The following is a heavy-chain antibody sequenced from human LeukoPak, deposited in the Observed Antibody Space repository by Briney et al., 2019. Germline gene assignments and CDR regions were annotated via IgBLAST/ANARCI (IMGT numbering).Heavy chain of an antibody. J-gene: IGHJ4*02. CDR2: IFPIFATA. CDR1: GGTFSSYA. V-gene: IGHV1-69*15. D-gene: IGHD1-26*01. Sequence: SVKVSCKASGGTFSSYAISWVRQAPGQGLEWMGRIFPIFATATYAQKFQGRVTITADESTSTAYMELSSLRSEDTAVYYCARESGSYEAYFDYWGQGTLVTVSS. CDR3: ARESGSYEAYFDY.